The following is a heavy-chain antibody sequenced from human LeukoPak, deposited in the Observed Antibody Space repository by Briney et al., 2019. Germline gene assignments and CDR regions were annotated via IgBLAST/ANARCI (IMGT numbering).Heavy chain of an antibody. V-gene: IGHV1-69*13. CDR2: IIPIFGTA. CDR1: GGTFSSYA. CDR3: ARDLMAGYSGNWFDP. Sequence: GASVKVSCKASGGTFSSYAISWVRQAPGQGLEWMGGIIPIFGTANYAQKFQGRVTITADESTSTAYMELSSLRSEDTAVYYCARDLMAGYSGNWFDPWGQGTLVTVSS. J-gene: IGHJ5*02. D-gene: IGHD5-12*01.